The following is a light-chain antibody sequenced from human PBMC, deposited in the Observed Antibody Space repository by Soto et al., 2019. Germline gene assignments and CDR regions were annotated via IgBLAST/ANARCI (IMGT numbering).Light chain of an antibody. CDR3: SSYTSSSTPDV. Sequence: QSVLTQPASVSGSPGQSITISCTGTSSDVGGYNYVSWYQQHPGKAPKLMIYEVSNRPSGVSNRFSGSKSGNMASLTISGLQAEDEADYYCSSYTSSSTPDVFGTGTKVTVL. CDR2: EVS. CDR1: SSDVGGYNY. V-gene: IGLV2-14*01. J-gene: IGLJ1*01.